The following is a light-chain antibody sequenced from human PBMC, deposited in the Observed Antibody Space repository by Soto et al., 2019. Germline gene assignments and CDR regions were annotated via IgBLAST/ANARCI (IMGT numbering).Light chain of an antibody. CDR1: QIVSSY. CDR2: DAS. CDR3: QPRSNSIT. V-gene: IGKV3-11*01. J-gene: IGKJ5*01. Sequence: EIVLTQSPATLSLSPGERATLSSRASQIVSSYLAWYQQKPGQAPRLLIYDASNRATGIPARFSGSGSGTDFTLTISSLEPEDFAVYYCQPRSNSITFGQGTRLEIK.